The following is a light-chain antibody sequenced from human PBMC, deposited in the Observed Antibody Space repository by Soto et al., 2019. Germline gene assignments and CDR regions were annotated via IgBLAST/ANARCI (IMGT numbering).Light chain of an antibody. CDR2: DAS. Sequence: DIQMTQSPSSLSASIGDRVTITCRASQGISKYLAWYQQKPGKVPKLLISDASTLQSGVPSRFSGSGSGTDFTLTISTLQPEDVATYYCQKYNSVPWTFGQGPKVEI. CDR1: QGISKY. J-gene: IGKJ1*01. CDR3: QKYNSVPWT. V-gene: IGKV1-27*01.